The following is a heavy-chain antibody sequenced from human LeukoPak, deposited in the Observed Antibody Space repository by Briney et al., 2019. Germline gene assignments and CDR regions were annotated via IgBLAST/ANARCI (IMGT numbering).Heavy chain of an antibody. V-gene: IGHV4-34*01. Sequence: SETLSLTCAVYGGSFSGYYWSWIRQPPGKGLEWIGEISHSGSTNYNPSLKSRVTISVDTSKNQFSLKLSSVAAADTAVYYCARIARSSIAAAGISYYYMDVWGKGTTVTVSS. J-gene: IGHJ6*03. CDR2: ISHSGST. CDR3: ARIARSSIAAAGISYYYMDV. D-gene: IGHD6-13*01. CDR1: GGSFSGYY.